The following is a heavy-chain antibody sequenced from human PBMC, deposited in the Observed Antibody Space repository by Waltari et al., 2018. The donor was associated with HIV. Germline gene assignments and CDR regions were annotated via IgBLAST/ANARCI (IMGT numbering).Heavy chain of an antibody. D-gene: IGHD1-1*01. CDR1: GGSISTSA. Sequence: QVQLVQSGAEVKKPGSSVKVSCKASGGSISTSAISWVRQAPGQGLEWMGGIIPIFGTANFAQKFQGRVTFTADVSTSTAYMELSSLTSKDTAVYYCARDLNAVELGTGTPGYWGQGTLVTVSS. J-gene: IGHJ4*02. V-gene: IGHV1-69*01. CDR2: IIPIFGTA. CDR3: ARDLNAVELGTGTPGY.